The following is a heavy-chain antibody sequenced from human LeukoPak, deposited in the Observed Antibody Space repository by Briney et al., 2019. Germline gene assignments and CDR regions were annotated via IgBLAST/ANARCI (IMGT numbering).Heavy chain of an antibody. V-gene: IGHV3-33*01. D-gene: IGHD3-22*01. J-gene: IGHJ4*02. CDR2: IWYDGSDK. CDR3: ARGARPDSSGYCDF. Sequence: GGSLRLSCAASGFTFNTYGTHWVRQAPGKGLEWVSVIWYDGSDKYYADSVKGRFTISRDNSKNTLYLQMNSLGAEDTAVYYCARGARPDSSGYCDFWGQGTLVTVSS. CDR1: GFTFNTYG.